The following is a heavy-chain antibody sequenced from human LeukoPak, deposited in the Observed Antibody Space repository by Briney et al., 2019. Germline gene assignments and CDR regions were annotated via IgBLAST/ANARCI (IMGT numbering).Heavy chain of an antibody. D-gene: IGHD3-9*01. CDR3: ARGQRNDFDWLLYWFDP. V-gene: IGHV4-31*03. J-gene: IGHJ5*02. CDR1: VGSISSGGDY. Sequence: SETLSLTCTVSVGSISSGGDYWTWIRQQPGKGLEWIGDIYYSGSPYYNSALKSRVTISVDTSKNQFSLKLSSVTAADTAVYYCARGQRNDFDWLLYWFDPWGQGTLVTVSS. CDR2: IYYSGSP.